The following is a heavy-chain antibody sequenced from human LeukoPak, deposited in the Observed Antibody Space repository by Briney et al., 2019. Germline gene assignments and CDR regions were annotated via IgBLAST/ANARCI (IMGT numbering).Heavy chain of an antibody. CDR2: ISGSGDNT. D-gene: IGHD6-13*01. CDR1: GFTFSGFA. J-gene: IGHJ4*02. CDR3: AKDGPFSSSWPALPDY. V-gene: IGHV3-23*01. Sequence: PGGSLRLSCAASGFTFSGFAMSWVRRTPGKGLEWVSGISGSGDNTLYADSVKGRFTISRDNSKNTLYLQMNSLRAEDTAVYYCAKDGPFSSSWPALPDYWGQGTLVTVSS.